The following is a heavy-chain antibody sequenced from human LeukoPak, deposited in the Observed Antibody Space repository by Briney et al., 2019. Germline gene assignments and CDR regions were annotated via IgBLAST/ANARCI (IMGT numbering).Heavy chain of an antibody. Sequence: ASVKVSCKASGGTFSSYTISWVRQAPGQGLEWMGRIIPILGIANYAQKFQGRVTITADKSTSTAYMELSSLRSEDTAVYYCARVSLANPYYDFWGGYYSGEFDYWGQGTLVTVSS. J-gene: IGHJ4*02. CDR3: ARVSLANPYYDFWGGYYSGEFDY. D-gene: IGHD3-3*01. V-gene: IGHV1-69*02. CDR2: IIPILGIA. CDR1: GGTFSSYT.